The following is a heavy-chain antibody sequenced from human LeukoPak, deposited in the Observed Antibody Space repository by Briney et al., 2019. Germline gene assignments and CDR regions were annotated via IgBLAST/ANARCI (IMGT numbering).Heavy chain of an antibody. CDR3: ARAPGYSSGWYRGFFWFDP. CDR2: ISAYNGNT. D-gene: IGHD6-19*01. CDR1: GYTFTSYG. V-gene: IGHV1-18*01. Sequence: GASVKVSCKASGYTFTSYGISWVRQAPGQGLEWMGWISAYNGNTNYAQKLQGRVTMTTDTSTSTAYMELRSLRSDDTAVYYCARAPGYSSGWYRGFFWFDPWGQGTLATVSS. J-gene: IGHJ5*02.